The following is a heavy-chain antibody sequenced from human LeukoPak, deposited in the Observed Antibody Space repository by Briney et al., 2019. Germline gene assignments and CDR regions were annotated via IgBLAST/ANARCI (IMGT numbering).Heavy chain of an antibody. J-gene: IGHJ6*03. CDR2: IYTSGST. CDR1: GGSISSYY. V-gene: IGHV4-4*09. Sequence: SETLSLTCTVSGGSISSYYWSWIRQPPGKGLEWIGYIYTSGSTNYNPSLKSRVTISVDTSKNQFSLKLSSVTAADTAVYYCARRDPYYYYMDVWGKGTTATVSS. CDR3: ARRDPYYYYMDV.